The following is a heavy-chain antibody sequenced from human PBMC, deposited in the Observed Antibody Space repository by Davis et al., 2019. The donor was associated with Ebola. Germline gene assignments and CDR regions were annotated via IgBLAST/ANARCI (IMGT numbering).Heavy chain of an antibody. CDR2: INHSGST. J-gene: IGHJ4*02. Sequence: SETLSLTCTVSGGSISSSSYYWSWIRQPPGKGLEWIGEINHSGSTNYNPSLKSRVTISVDTSKNQFSLKLSSVTAADTAVYYCARRGQQLVPRWGVFDYWGQGTLVTVSS. CDR3: ARRGQQLVPRWGVFDY. D-gene: IGHD6-13*01. V-gene: IGHV4-39*01. CDR1: GGSISSSSYY.